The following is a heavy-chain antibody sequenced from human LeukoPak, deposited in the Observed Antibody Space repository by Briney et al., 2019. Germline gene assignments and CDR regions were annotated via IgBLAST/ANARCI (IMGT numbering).Heavy chain of an antibody. Sequence: GGSLRLSCAASGFTVSNNYMGWVRQAPGKGLELVSVIYSGDSGGTTYYADSVKGRFTISRDSSKNTLYLQMNSLRAEDTAVYYCARDWSHRCFDYWGQGTLVTVSS. CDR2: IYSGDSGGTT. V-gene: IGHV3-53*01. D-gene: IGHD3-3*01. CDR3: ARDWSHRCFDY. J-gene: IGHJ4*02. CDR1: GFTVSNNY.